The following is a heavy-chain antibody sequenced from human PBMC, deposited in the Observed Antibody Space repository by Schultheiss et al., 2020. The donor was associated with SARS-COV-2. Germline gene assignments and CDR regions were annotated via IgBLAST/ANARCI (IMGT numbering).Heavy chain of an antibody. CDR2: IYYSGST. CDR1: GGSISSSSYY. CDR3: ARADGMDV. Sequence: SETLSLTCTVSGGSISSSSYYWSWIRQPPGKGLEWIGYIYYSGSTNYNPSLKSRVTISVDTSKNQFSLKLSSVTAADTAVYYCARADGMDVWGQGTTVTVSS. V-gene: IGHV4-61*01. J-gene: IGHJ6*02.